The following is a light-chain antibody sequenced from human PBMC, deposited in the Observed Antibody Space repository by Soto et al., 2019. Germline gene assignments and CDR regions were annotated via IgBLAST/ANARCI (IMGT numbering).Light chain of an antibody. CDR2: AAS. CDR3: QSYNTARPT. CDR1: QAISNS. V-gene: IGKV1-27*01. J-gene: IGKJ5*01. Sequence: DIQMTQSPSSLSASMGDRVAITCRASQAISNSLAWYQQKPGKPHQLXIYAASTLQSGVQSRFSGSGSGTDFTLTISGLQPEDLATYYCQSYNTARPTVGQGTRLEIK.